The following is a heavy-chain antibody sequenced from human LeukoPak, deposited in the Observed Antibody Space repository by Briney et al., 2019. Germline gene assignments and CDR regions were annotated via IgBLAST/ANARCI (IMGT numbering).Heavy chain of an antibody. V-gene: IGHV4-38-2*02. D-gene: IGHD2-2*01. Sequence: SETPSLTCAVSGYSISSGYHWGWIRQPPGKGLEWIGSIYHSGSTYYNPSLKSRVTISVDTSKNQFSLKLSSVTAADTAVYYCARDQRGRYCSSTSCDNWFDPWGQGTLVTVSS. CDR1: GYSISSGYH. J-gene: IGHJ5*02. CDR2: IYHSGST. CDR3: ARDQRGRYCSSTSCDNWFDP.